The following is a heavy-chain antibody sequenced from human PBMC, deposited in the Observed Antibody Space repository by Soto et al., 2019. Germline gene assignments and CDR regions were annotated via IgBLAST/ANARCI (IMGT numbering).Heavy chain of an antibody. J-gene: IGHJ5*02. D-gene: IGHD5-18*01. CDR3: ARQRGYSYKAGWFDP. CDR1: GGSISGYY. CDR2: IYYSGST. V-gene: IGHV4-59*01. Sequence: PSETLSLTCTVSGGSISGYYWSWIRQPPGKGLEWIGYIYYSGSTNYNPSLKSRVTISVDTSKNQFSLKLSSVTAADTAVYYCARQRGYSYKAGWFDPWGQGTLVTVSS.